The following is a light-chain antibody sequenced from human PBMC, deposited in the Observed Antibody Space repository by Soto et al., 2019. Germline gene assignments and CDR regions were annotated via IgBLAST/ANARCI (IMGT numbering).Light chain of an antibody. CDR1: QSVSSSY. CDR3: QQYGSSRT. CDR2: GAS. Sequence: EIVLTQSPGTLSLSPGERATLSCRASQSVSSSYLAWYQQKPGQAPRLLIYGASSRATGIPGRFSGSGSGTDFTLTISRLESEDFAVYYWQQYGSSRTFGQGTKLEIK. V-gene: IGKV3-20*01. J-gene: IGKJ1*01.